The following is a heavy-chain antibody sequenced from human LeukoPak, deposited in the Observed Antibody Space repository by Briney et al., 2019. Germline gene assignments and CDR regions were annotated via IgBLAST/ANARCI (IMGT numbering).Heavy chain of an antibody. CDR2: IYSGGST. CDR1: GFTVSSNY. V-gene: IGHV3-53*01. Sequence: GGSLRLSCAASGFTVSSNYMSWVRQAPGKGLVWVSVIYSGGSTYYADSVKGRFTISRDNSKNTLYLQMNSLRAEDTAVYYCAKDSRDYNFRTGYYFDYWGQGTLVTVSS. D-gene: IGHD5-24*01. J-gene: IGHJ4*02. CDR3: AKDSRDYNFRTGYYFDY.